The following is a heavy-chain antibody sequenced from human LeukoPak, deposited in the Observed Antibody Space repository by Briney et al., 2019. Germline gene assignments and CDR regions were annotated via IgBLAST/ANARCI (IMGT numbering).Heavy chain of an antibody. D-gene: IGHD6-19*01. J-gene: IGHJ5*01. CDR3: AKKAVTVAGDNWFDS. V-gene: IGHV3-23*01. Sequence: PGGSLRLSCAASGFTFSSYAMTWVRQAPGKGLEWVSAISGGRTVTYHADSVKGRFTISRDNSKNTLYLQMNNLRAEDTAIYYCAKKAVTVAGDNWFDSWGQGTLVTVSS. CDR2: ISGGRTVT. CDR1: GFTFSSYA.